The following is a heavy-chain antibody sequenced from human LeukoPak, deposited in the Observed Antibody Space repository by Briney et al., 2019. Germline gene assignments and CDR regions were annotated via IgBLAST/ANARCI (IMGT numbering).Heavy chain of an antibody. V-gene: IGHV1-18*01. J-gene: IGHJ4*02. CDR3: ARVGSGWSYFDY. Sequence: ASVKVSCKASGYTFTSYGISWVRQAPGQGLEWMGWISAYNGNTNYAQKLQGRVTMTTDTSTSTAYMELRRLRSDDTAAYYCARVGSGWSYFDYWGQGTLVTVSS. D-gene: IGHD6-19*01. CDR1: GYTFTSYG. CDR2: ISAYNGNT.